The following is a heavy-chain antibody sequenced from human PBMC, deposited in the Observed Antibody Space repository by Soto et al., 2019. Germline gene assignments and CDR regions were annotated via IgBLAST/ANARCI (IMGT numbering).Heavy chain of an antibody. Sequence: PSETLSLTCTVSGGSISSSSYYWGWIRQPPGKGLEWIGSIYYSGSTYYNPSLKSRVTISVDTSKNQFSLKLSSVTAADTAVYYCASLAYDSSGYRNYYYYGMDVWGQGTTVTVSS. D-gene: IGHD3-22*01. CDR3: ASLAYDSSGYRNYYYYGMDV. J-gene: IGHJ6*02. CDR2: IYYSGST. V-gene: IGHV4-39*01. CDR1: GGSISSSSYY.